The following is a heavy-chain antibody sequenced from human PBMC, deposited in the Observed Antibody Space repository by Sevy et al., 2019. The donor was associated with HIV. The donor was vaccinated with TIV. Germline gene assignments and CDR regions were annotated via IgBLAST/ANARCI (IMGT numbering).Heavy chain of an antibody. CDR3: GRDSDSSNPDY. D-gene: IGHD6-19*01. Sequence: GGSLRLSCAASGFTFRSYGMHWVRQAPGKGLEWVAGIWYDGSNKQYADSVKGRFTISRDNSKNTLHLEMNSLRAEDTAVYYCGRDSDSSNPDYWGQGTLVTVSS. J-gene: IGHJ4*02. CDR2: IWYDGSNK. CDR1: GFTFRSYG. V-gene: IGHV3-33*01.